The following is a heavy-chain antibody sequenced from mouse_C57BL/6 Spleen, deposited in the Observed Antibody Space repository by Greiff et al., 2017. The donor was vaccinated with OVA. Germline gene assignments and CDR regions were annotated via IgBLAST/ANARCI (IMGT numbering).Heavy chain of an antibody. CDR3: ARSDYYGGVAMDY. J-gene: IGHJ4*01. V-gene: IGHV1-80*01. D-gene: IGHD1-1*01. CDR2: IYPGDGDT. Sequence: QVQLQQSGAELVKPGASVKISCKASGYAFSSYWMNWVKQRPGKGLEWIGQIYPGDGDTNYNGKFKGKATLTADKSSSTAYMQLSSLTSEDSAVYFCARSDYYGGVAMDYWGQGTSVTVSS. CDR1: GYAFSSYW.